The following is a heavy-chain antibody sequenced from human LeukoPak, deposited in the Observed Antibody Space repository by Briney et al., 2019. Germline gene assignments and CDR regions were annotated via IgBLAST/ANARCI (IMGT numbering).Heavy chain of an antibody. CDR3: ARAPTVTTYGWFDP. J-gene: IGHJ5*02. CDR2: INHSGST. D-gene: IGHD4-17*01. Sequence: SETLSLTCAVYGGSFSGYYWSWIRQPPGKGLEWIGEINHSGSTNYNPSLKSRVTISVDTSKIQFSLKLSSVTAADTAVYYCARAPTVTTYGWFDPWGQGTLVTVSS. CDR1: GGSFSGYY. V-gene: IGHV4-34*01.